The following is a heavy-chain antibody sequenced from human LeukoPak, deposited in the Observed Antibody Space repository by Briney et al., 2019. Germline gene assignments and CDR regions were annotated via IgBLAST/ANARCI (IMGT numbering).Heavy chain of an antibody. CDR3: ARGTSSSWRVNYYYYYYMDV. CDR1: GYSISSGYY. Sequence: SETLSLTCTVSGYSISSGYYWGWIRQPPGKGLEWIGSIYYSGSTYYNPSLKSRVTISVDMSKNQFSLKLSSVTAADTAVYYCARGTSSSWRVNYYYYYYMDVWGKGTTVTISS. D-gene: IGHD6-13*01. V-gene: IGHV4-38-2*02. CDR2: IYYSGST. J-gene: IGHJ6*03.